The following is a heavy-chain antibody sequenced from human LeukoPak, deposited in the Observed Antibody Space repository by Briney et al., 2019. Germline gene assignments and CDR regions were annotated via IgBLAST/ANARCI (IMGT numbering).Heavy chain of an antibody. CDR2: IYYSGDT. V-gene: IGHV4-59*01. Sequence: SETLSPTCSVSGGSLSRYYWNWIRQPPGKGLELIGYIYYSGDTKYNPSLKSRVSFSIDTSKNQLSLKLTSVTAADTAVYYCARGAVTAFDGFHIWGQGTMVTVS. J-gene: IGHJ3*02. CDR1: GGSLSRYY. D-gene: IGHD2-21*02. CDR3: ARGAVTAFDGFHI.